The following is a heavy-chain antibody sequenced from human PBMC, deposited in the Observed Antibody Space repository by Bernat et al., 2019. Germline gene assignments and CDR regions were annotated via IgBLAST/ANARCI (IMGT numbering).Heavy chain of an antibody. CDR1: GGTFSSYA. Sequence: QVQLVQSGAEVKKPGSSVKVSCKASGGTFSSYAISWVRQSPGQGLEWMGRIIPILGIANYAQKFQGIVTITTDKSTSTAYMELSSLRSEDTAVYYCARELDDSSGYRFDCWGQGTLVTVSS. V-gene: IGHV1-69*04. CDR3: ARELDDSSGYRFDC. J-gene: IGHJ4*02. CDR2: IIPILGIA. D-gene: IGHD3-22*01.